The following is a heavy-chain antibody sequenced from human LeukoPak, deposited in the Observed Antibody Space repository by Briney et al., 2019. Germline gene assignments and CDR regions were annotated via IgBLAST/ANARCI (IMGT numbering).Heavy chain of an antibody. CDR2: ISSSSSYI. Sequence: GGSLRLSCTASGLTFSTSGFNWVRQAPGKGLEWVSSISSSSSYIYYADSVKGRFTIFRDNAKNSLYLQMNSLRAEDTAVYYCARARLGGIAARPDFQHWGQGTLVTVSS. V-gene: IGHV3-21*01. CDR3: ARARLGGIAARPDFQH. CDR1: GLTFSTSG. J-gene: IGHJ1*01. D-gene: IGHD6-6*01.